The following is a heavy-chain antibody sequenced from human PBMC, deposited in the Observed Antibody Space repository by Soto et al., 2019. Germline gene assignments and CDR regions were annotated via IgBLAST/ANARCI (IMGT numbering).Heavy chain of an antibody. CDR2: FYSGGST. J-gene: IGHJ2*01. V-gene: IGHV3-53*01. D-gene: IGHD3-16*01. CDR3: ARLFSYGYWYFDL. Sequence: GGSLRLSXAASGFTVSSSYVSWVRQAPGKGLEWVSVFYSGGSTYYADSVKGRFTISRDNSKNTLYLQMNSLRVEDTAVYYCARLFSYGYWYFDLWGRGTLVTSPQ. CDR1: GFTVSSSY.